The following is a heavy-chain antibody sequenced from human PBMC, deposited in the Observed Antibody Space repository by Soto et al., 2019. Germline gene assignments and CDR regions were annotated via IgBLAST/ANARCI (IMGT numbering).Heavy chain of an antibody. V-gene: IGHV3-72*01. D-gene: IGHD3-22*01. CDR3: ARTYPYSNDFYSDS. CDR2: SRNKANSYTT. CDR1: GFTFSDSY. J-gene: IGHJ5*01. Sequence: GGSLRLSCAASGFTFSDSYMDWVRQAPGKGLEWVGRSRNKANSYTTEYVASLKGRFTISRDDSKNSLFLQMSSLRTEDTAVYYCARTYPYSNDFYSDSWGQGTLVTVSS.